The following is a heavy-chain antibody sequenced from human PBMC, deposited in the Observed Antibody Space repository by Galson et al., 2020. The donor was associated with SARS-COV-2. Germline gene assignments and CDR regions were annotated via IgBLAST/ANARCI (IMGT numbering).Heavy chain of an antibody. Sequence: GESLKISCATSGFAFGSYAMYCVRQTPMKGLEWISHIGGGSYGIQYADSVKGRFTISRDDSKSTLYLQMDSLRAEDTAIYYCAKDHVPANGVYDPFDFWGQGTMVTVSS. J-gene: IGHJ3*01. CDR1: GFAFGSYA. CDR3: AKDHVPANGVYDPFDF. CDR2: IGGGSYGI. V-gene: IGHV3-23*01. D-gene: IGHD1-1*01.